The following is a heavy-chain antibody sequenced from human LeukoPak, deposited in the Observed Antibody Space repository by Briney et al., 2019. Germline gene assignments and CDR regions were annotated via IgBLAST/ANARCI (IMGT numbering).Heavy chain of an antibody. CDR3: AKGLFSPYGDYPN. V-gene: IGHV3-21*01. Sequence: GGSLRLSCAASGFTFSSYSMNWVRQAPGKGLEWVSSISSSSSYIYYADSLKGRFTISRDNSKNTLYLQMNSLRAEDTAVYYCAKGLFSPYGDYPNWGQGTLVTVSS. CDR1: GFTFSSYS. J-gene: IGHJ4*02. CDR2: ISSSSSYI. D-gene: IGHD4-17*01.